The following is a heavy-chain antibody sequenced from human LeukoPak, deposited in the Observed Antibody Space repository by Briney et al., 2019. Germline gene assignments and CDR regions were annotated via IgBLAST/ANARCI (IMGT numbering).Heavy chain of an antibody. Sequence: GGSLRLSCAASGFTVSTNFMYWVRQAPGKGLEWVSIMYSGGSTYYADSVKGRFTISRDDSKNTVCLQMNSLRADDTAMYYCARGYCTGTNCLVDYWGQGTLVTVSS. CDR3: ARGYCTGTNCLVDY. D-gene: IGHD2-8*02. CDR1: GFTVSTNF. V-gene: IGHV3-53*01. CDR2: MYSGGST. J-gene: IGHJ4*02.